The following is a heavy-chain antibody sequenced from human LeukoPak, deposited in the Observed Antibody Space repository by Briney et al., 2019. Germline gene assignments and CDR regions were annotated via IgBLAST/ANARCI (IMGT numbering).Heavy chain of an antibody. J-gene: IGHJ4*02. CDR3: AKEAVSYYYDSSGQYFDY. CDR1: GFTFSSYW. D-gene: IGHD3-22*01. Sequence: GGSLRLSFATSGFTFSSYWMNWVRQAPGKGLEWVSSISSSSSYIYYADSVKGRFTISRDNSKNTLYLQMNSLRAEDTAVYYCAKEAVSYYYDSSGQYFDYWGQGTLVTVSS. CDR2: ISSSSSYI. V-gene: IGHV3-21*01.